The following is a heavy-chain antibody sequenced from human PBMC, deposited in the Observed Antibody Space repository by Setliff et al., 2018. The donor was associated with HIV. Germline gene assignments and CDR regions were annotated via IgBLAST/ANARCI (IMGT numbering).Heavy chain of an antibody. CDR3: AREYDVLTGYYISAFDI. V-gene: IGHV1-2*06. CDR2: INPNTGDT. D-gene: IGHD3-9*01. J-gene: IGHJ3*02. CDR1: GYTFTGYF. Sequence: ASVKVSCKASGYTFTGYFIHWVRQAPGQGLEWMGRINPNTGDTNYAQKFQDRVTMTRDTSINTAYMELSRLRSDDTAAYYCAREYDVLTGYYISAFDIWGQGTMVTVS.